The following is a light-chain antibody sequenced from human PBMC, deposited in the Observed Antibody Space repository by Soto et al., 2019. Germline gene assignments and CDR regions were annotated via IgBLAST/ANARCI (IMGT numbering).Light chain of an antibody. CDR1: SSDVGGYNY. V-gene: IGLV2-14*01. CDR2: EVI. Sequence: QSALTQPASVSGSPGQSITISCTGSSSDVGGYNYVSWYQQHPGKAPKLMIYEVINRPAGVSSRFSGSKSCNTASLTISGLQAEDEADYHCCSYTGSDTHLVFVGGTKLTVL. J-gene: IGLJ3*02. CDR3: CSYTGSDTHLV.